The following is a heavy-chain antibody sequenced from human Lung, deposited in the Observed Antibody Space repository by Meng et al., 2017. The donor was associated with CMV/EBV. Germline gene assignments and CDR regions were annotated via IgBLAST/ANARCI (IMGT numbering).Heavy chain of an antibody. CDR3: TRDKTIVTSWMSNNYYGMDV. V-gene: IGHV3-49*04. J-gene: IGHJ6*02. CDR1: GFTFGDYT. D-gene: IGHD4-17*01. CDR2: IRSKAFGGAT. Sequence: GGSXRLSCTASGFTFGDYTLSWVRQAPGKGLEWVGFIRSKAFGGATEYGASVKGRFTISRDDSKGIAYLQMNSLKTEDTAVYYCTRDKTIVTSWMSNNYYGMDVWXQGTXVTVSS.